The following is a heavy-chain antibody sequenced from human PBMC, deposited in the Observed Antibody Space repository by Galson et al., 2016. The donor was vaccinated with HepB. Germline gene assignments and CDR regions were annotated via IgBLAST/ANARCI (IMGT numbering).Heavy chain of an antibody. Sequence: SLRLSCAASGFTFSSFGMHWVRQAPGKGLEWVAVIWYDGSHTYYGDSVEGRCTISRDSSTNTRYLEMNSLRAEDTAVYYCARGTKMIFVGNYNIDVWGQGTTVTVSS. CDR3: ARGTKMIFVGNYNIDV. CDR1: GFTFSSFG. CDR2: IWYDGSHT. J-gene: IGHJ6*02. D-gene: IGHD3/OR15-3a*01. V-gene: IGHV3-33*01.